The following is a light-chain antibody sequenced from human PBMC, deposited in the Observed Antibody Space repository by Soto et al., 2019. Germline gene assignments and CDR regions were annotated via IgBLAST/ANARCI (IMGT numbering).Light chain of an antibody. CDR1: SSNIGRNF. CDR3: AAWGDSLSGVV. CDR2: RND. V-gene: IGLV1-47*01. J-gene: IGLJ2*01. Sequence: QAVVTQPPSASGTPGQRVTISCSGSSSNIGRNFVFWYQQLPGTAPKLLIYRNDQRPSGVPDRFSGSKSGTSGSLAISGLRSEDEADYYCAAWGDSLSGVVFGGGTQLTVL.